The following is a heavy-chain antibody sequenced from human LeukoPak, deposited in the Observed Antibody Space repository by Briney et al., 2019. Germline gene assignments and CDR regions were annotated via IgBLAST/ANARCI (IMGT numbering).Heavy chain of an antibody. V-gene: IGHV4-34*01. CDR2: INHSGST. CDR3: ARGGTVTTYYYYYYMDV. D-gene: IGHD4-17*01. CDR1: GGSFSGYY. J-gene: IGHJ6*03. Sequence: PSETLSLTCAVYGGSFSGYYWSWIRQPPGKGLEWIGEINHSGSTNYNPSLKSRVTISVDTSKNQFSLKLSSVTAADTAVYYCARGGTVTTYYYYYYMDVWAKGPRSPSP.